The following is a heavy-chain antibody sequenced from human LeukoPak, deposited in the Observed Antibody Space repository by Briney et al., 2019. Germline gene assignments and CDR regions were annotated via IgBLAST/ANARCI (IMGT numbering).Heavy chain of an antibody. V-gene: IGHV1-18*01. CDR1: GGTFITYA. J-gene: IGHJ4*02. CDR2: ISAYNGNT. CDR3: ARVAIWSTCYIDY. Sequence: ASVKVSCKASGGTFITYAISWVRQAPGQGLEWMGRISAYNGNTNYAQKLQGRVTMTTDTSTSTAYMELRSLRSDDTAVYYCARVAIWSTCYIDYWGRGPLVPVSS. D-gene: IGHD2-2*01.